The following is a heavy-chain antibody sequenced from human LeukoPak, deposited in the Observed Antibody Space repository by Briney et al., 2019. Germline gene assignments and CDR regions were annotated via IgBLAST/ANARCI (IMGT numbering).Heavy chain of an antibody. CDR2: ISRSGEST. Sequence: SGGSLRLSCAASGFTFSGFAMSWIRQAPGKGLEWVSSISRSGESTFYADSVKGRFTISRDNSKNTLYLQMNSLRAEDTAVYYCATGGSGTLDYWGQGTLVTVSS. CDR3: ATGGSGTLDY. V-gene: IGHV3-23*01. J-gene: IGHJ4*02. CDR1: GFTFSGFA. D-gene: IGHD3-16*01.